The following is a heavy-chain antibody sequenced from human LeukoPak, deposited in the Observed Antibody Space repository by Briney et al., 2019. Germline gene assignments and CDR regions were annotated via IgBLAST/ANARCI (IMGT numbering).Heavy chain of an antibody. D-gene: IGHD2-2*01. Sequence: GGSLRLSCAASRFTLNTYAMSLVRQARGKGMEWVSAISGSGGTTSYADSVKGRFTISRDNSKNTLYLQMNSLRAEDTAVYYCAKQDIAVVPASFFFKAEFDFWGQGALVIVSS. J-gene: IGHJ4*02. CDR2: ISGSGGTT. V-gene: IGHV3-23*01. CDR3: AKQDIAVVPASFFFKAEFDF. CDR1: RFTLNTYA.